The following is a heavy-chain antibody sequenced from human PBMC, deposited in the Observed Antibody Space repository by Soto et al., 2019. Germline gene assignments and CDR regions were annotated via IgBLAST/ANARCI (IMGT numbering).Heavy chain of an antibody. CDR2: ISSSGSTI. D-gene: IGHD3-3*01. CDR3: ARALYYDFWSGYSNWFDP. Sequence: PGGSLRLSCAASGSTFSDYYMSWIRQAPGKGLEWVSYISSSGSTIYYADSVKGRFTISRDNAKNSLYLQMNSLRAEDTAVYYCARALYYDFWSGYSNWFDPWGQGTMVTVSS. J-gene: IGHJ5*02. CDR1: GSTFSDYY. V-gene: IGHV3-11*01.